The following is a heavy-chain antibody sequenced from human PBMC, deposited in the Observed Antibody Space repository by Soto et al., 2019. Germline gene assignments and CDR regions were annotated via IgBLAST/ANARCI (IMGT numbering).Heavy chain of an antibody. CDR1: GGTFSSYA. V-gene: IGHV1-69*13. J-gene: IGHJ6*02. CDR2: IIPIFGTA. D-gene: IGHD3-22*01. Sequence: SVKVSCKASGGTFSSYAISWVRQAPGQGLEWMGGIIPIFGTANYAQKFQGRVTITADESTSTAYMELSSLRSEDTAVYYCASPDYYDSSGYPLRYYYGMDVWGQGTTVTVSS. CDR3: ASPDYYDSSGYPLRYYYGMDV.